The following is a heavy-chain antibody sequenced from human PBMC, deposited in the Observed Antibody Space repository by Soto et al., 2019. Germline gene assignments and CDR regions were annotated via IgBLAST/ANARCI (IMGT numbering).Heavy chain of an antibody. CDR1: AASISSDNYY. V-gene: IGHV4-39*01. CDR2: VYYRGST. D-gene: IGHD3-16*01. Sequence: QLQLQESGPGLVKPSETLSLTCTVSAASISSDNYYWGWIRQPPGKGLEWIGTVYYRGSTYYNPSHKSRVTISADPSKNRFSLKLSSVTAADTAIYYCARVRRGGSDWFFDLWGRGTLVTVSS. CDR3: ARVRRGGSDWFFDL. J-gene: IGHJ2*01.